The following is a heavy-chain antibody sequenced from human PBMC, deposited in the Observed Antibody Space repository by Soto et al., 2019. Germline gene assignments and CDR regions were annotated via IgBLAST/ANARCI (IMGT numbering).Heavy chain of an antibody. J-gene: IGHJ6*02. CDR2: ISYDGSNK. CDR1: GFTFSSYA. CDR3: ARGIAAAGTLKAPV. D-gene: IGHD6-13*01. Sequence: PGGSLRLSCAASGFTFSSYAMHWVRQAPGKGLEWVAVISYDGSNKYYADSVKGRFTISRDNSKNTLYLQMNSLRAEDTAVYYCARGIAAAGTLKAPVWGQGTTVTVSS. V-gene: IGHV3-30-3*01.